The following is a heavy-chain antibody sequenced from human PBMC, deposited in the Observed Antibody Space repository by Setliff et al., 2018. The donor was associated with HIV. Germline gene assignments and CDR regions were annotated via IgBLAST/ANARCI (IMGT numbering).Heavy chain of an antibody. V-gene: IGHV3-23*01. Sequence: PGGSLRLSCAASGLTFSSYAMSWVRQAPGKGPEWVSSISGSGGSPYYADSVKGRFTISRDNSKNTLYLQMNSLRAEDTAVYYCAKDLVYYDSSGDLDYWGQGTLVTVSS. CDR3: AKDLVYYDSSGDLDY. J-gene: IGHJ4*02. D-gene: IGHD3-22*01. CDR2: ISGSGGSP. CDR1: GLTFSSYA.